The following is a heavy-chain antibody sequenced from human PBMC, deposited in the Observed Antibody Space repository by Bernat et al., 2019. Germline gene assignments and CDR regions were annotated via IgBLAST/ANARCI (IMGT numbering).Heavy chain of an antibody. CDR2: IWYDGSNK. CDR3: ARAGFSGSYSNAPFDY. CDR1: GFTFSSYG. V-gene: IGHV3-33*01. Sequence: QVQLVESGGGVVQPGRSLRLSCAASGFTFSSYGMHWVRQAPGKGLEWVAVIWYDGSNKDYADSVKGRFTISRDNSKNTLYLQMNSLRAEDTAVYYCARAGFSGSYSNAPFDYWGQGTLVTVSS. J-gene: IGHJ4*02. D-gene: IGHD1-26*01.